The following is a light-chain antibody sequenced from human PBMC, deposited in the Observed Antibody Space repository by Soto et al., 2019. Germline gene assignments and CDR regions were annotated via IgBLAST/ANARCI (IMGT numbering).Light chain of an antibody. V-gene: IGKV1-5*03. Sequence: DIQMTQSPSILSASVGDRVTITCRASQSIGSWVAWYQQXPGRAPNILIHKASHLESGVPSRFGGSGSRTEFTLTISGLPPGDFATDYYQQYQSYWTFGPGTKVDIK. CDR3: QQYQSYWT. CDR1: QSIGSW. CDR2: KAS. J-gene: IGKJ1*01.